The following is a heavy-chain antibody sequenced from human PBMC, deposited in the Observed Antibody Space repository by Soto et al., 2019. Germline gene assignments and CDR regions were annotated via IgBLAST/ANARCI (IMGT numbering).Heavy chain of an antibody. Sequence: PGGSLRLCCAASGFTFSSYGMHWVRQAPGKGLEWVAVISYDGSNKYYADSVKGRFTISRDNSKNKLYLQMNSLRAEDTAVYYCAKDVRSSGWYYYYGMDVWGQGTTVTVSS. CDR2: ISYDGSNK. J-gene: IGHJ6*02. CDR1: GFTFSSYG. CDR3: AKDVRSSGWYYYYGMDV. V-gene: IGHV3-30*18. D-gene: IGHD6-19*01.